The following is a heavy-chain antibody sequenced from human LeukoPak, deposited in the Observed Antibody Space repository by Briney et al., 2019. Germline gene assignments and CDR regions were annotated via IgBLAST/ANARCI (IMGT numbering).Heavy chain of an antibody. D-gene: IGHD4-17*01. J-gene: IGHJ4*02. CDR3: AKDLHYGDYTGYFDY. Sequence: PGKSLRLSCAASGFTFSGYPIHWVRQAPGKGLEWVAVISYDGSNKYYADSVKGRFTISRDNSKNTLYLQMNSLRAEDTAVYYCAKDLHYGDYTGYFDYWGQGTLVTVSS. CDR2: ISYDGSNK. CDR1: GFTFSGYP. V-gene: IGHV3-30-3*02.